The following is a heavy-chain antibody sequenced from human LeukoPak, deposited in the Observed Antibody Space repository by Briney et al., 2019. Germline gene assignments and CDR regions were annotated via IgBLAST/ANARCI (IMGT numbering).Heavy chain of an antibody. Sequence: PSETLSLTCTVSGGSISSSSYYWGWVRQAPGKGLEWVANIKQDGSGKYYVDSVKGRFTISRDSAKNSLYLQMNSLRAEDTAVYYCARPYSSGCNWGQGTLVTVSS. V-gene: IGHV3-7*01. J-gene: IGHJ4*02. D-gene: IGHD6-19*01. CDR3: ARPYSSGCN. CDR1: GGSISSSSYY. CDR2: IKQDGSGK.